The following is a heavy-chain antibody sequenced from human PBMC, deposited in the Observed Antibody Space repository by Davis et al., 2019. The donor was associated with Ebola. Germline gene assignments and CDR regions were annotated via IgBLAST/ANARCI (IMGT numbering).Heavy chain of an antibody. V-gene: IGHV1-18*01. Sequence: ASVKVSCKASGYTFTSYGIHWMRQAPGQGLEWMGWIAAYNFKTHYAQKFQDRATMTIDPYTSTAYMELRRLRSDDTAIFYCARGAENYCIGTSCYLSEADSWGQGTLVTVSS. D-gene: IGHD2-2*01. J-gene: IGHJ4*02. CDR1: GYTFTSYG. CDR3: ARGAENYCIGTSCYLSEADS. CDR2: IAAYNFKT.